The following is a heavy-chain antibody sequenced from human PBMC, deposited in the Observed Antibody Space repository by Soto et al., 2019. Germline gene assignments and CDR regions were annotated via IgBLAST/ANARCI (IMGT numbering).Heavy chain of an antibody. J-gene: IGHJ4*02. Sequence: QVQLQESGPGLVKPSQTLSLTCTVSGGSISSGGYYWSWIRQPPGKGLDWIGYIYYSGSTYYNPSLKSRVTISVDTSKNQFSLKLSSVTAADTAVYYCAREGLSSTSAADTKGDYWGQGTLVTVSS. CDR1: GGSISSGGYY. CDR2: IYYSGST. CDR3: AREGLSSTSAADTKGDY. D-gene: IGHD2-2*01. V-gene: IGHV4-31*03.